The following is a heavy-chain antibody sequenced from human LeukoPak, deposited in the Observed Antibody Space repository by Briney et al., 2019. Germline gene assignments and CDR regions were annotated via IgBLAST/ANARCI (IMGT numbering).Heavy chain of an antibody. Sequence: PGGSLRLSCAASGFTFSSYDMHWVRHATGKGLEWVSAIGTAGDTYYPGSVKGRFTISRENAKNSLYLQMNSLRAGDTAVYYCARAGWETAFDIWGQGTMVTVSS. CDR3: ARAGWETAFDI. D-gene: IGHD1-26*01. J-gene: IGHJ3*02. CDR2: IGTAGDT. CDR1: GFTFSSYD. V-gene: IGHV3-13*01.